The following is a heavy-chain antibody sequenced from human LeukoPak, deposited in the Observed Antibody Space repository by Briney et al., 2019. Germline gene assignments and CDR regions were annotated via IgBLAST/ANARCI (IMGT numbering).Heavy chain of an antibody. D-gene: IGHD2-8*01. J-gene: IGHJ4*02. Sequence: GGSLRLSCAASGFTFSNYGMHWVRQAPGKGLEWVAVISYDGSNKYYADSVKGRFTISRDNSKNTLYLRMNSLRAEDTAVYYCATQGTKTRRYYFDYWGQGTLVTVSS. V-gene: IGHV3-30*03. CDR2: ISYDGSNK. CDR1: GFTFSNYG. CDR3: ATQGTKTRRYYFDY.